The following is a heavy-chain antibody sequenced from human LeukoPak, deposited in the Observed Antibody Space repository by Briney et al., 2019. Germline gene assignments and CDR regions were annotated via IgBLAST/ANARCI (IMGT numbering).Heavy chain of an antibody. Sequence: PGGSLRLSCAASGFTFSIYGMSWVRQAPGKGLEWVSGISGSGGTTYYADSVKGRFTISRDNSKNTLYLQMNSLRAEDTAVYYCAKTDQWLVLYYFDSWGQGTLVTVSS. CDR1: GFTFSIYG. V-gene: IGHV3-23*01. CDR3: AKTDQWLVLYYFDS. D-gene: IGHD6-19*01. J-gene: IGHJ4*02. CDR2: ISGSGGTT.